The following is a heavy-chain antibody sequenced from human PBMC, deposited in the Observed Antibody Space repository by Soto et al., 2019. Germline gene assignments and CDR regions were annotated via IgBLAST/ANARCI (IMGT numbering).Heavy chain of an antibody. J-gene: IGHJ6*02. Sequence: GASVKVSCKDSGYTFTSYGISWVRQATGQGLEWMGWISAYNGNTNYAQKLQGRVTMTTDTSTSTAYMELRSLRSDDTAVYYCARDCSSTSCYNYYYYGMDVWGQGTTVTVSS. CDR2: ISAYNGNT. V-gene: IGHV1-18*01. CDR1: GYTFTSYG. D-gene: IGHD2-2*01. CDR3: ARDCSSTSCYNYYYYGMDV.